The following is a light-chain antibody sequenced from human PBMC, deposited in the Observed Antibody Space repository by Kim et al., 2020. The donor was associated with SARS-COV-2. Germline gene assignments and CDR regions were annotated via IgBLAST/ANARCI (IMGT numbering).Light chain of an antibody. CDR1: QSISSW. J-gene: IGKJ1*01. V-gene: IGKV1-5*03. Sequence: DTQMTQSPSTLSASVGDRVTITCRASQSISSWLAWYQQKPGKTPNLLISKASSLETRVPSRFSGSGSGTEFTLTISSLQPDDFATYYCQQYNSYPWTFGQGTKVDIK. CDR2: KAS. CDR3: QQYNSYPWT.